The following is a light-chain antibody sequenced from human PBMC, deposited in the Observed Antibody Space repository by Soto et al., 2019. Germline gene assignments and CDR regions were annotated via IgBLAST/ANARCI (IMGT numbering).Light chain of an antibody. J-gene: IGKJ1*01. Sequence: QVTQPPSSLSASVGDRVTITCRANQSISRYLNWYQQRPGRPPSLLIFAASSLQSGVPSRFTGSGSGTEFTLTISGLQPDDLATYYCQQSYSSLWTFGPGTKVDIK. CDR2: AAS. V-gene: IGKV1-39*01. CDR3: QQSYSSLWT. CDR1: QSISRY.